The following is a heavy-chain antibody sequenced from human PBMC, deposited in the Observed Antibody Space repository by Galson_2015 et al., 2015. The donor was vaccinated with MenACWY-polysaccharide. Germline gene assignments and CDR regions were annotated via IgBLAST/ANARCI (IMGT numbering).Heavy chain of an antibody. CDR2: INADGSAT. CDR1: GFSFNIYW. D-gene: IGHD2-15*01. J-gene: IGHJ5*02. Sequence: SLRLSCAASGFSFNIYWMHWVRHAPGKGLVWVSRINADGSATDYTDSVRGRFTISRDNAKNTLYLEMNSLRAEDTAVYYCAKARANLCRGASCYVTWYDPRGQGTLVTVSS. V-gene: IGHV3-74*01. CDR3: AKARANLCRGASCYVTWYDP.